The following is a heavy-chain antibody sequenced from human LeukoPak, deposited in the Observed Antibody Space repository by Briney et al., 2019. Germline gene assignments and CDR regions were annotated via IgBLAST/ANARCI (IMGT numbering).Heavy chain of an antibody. Sequence: PSQTLSLTCTVSGDSITSDNYYWICIRQPAGKGLERIGRISTSGTINYNPSLRSRVTMSVDTSKNQFSLKLSSVTAADTAVYYCARIIRDYGMDVWGQGTTATVFS. V-gene: IGHV4-61*02. CDR3: ARIIRDYGMDV. J-gene: IGHJ6*02. CDR1: GDSITSDNYY. CDR2: ISTSGTI. D-gene: IGHD3-3*02.